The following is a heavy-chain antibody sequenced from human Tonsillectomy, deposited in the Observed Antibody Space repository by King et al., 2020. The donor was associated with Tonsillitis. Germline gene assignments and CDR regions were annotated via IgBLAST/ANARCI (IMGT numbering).Heavy chain of an antibody. Sequence: VQLVESGGGLVKPGGSLRLSCAASGFTFSDYYMSWIRQAPGKGLEWVSYISSSGSTIYYADSVKGRFTISRDNAKNSLYLQMNSLRAEDTAVYYCAATGGSHRTYGYQMSYYYYYGMDVWGQGTTVTVSS. CDR2: ISSSGSTI. D-gene: IGHD3-16*02. V-gene: IGHV3-11*01. CDR1: GFTFSDYY. J-gene: IGHJ6*02. CDR3: AATGGSHRTYGYQMSYYYYYGMDV.